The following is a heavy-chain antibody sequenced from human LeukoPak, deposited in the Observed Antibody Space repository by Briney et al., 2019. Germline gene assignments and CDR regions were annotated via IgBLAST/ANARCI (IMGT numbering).Heavy chain of an antibody. V-gene: IGHV4-61*01. CDR3: ARGGYYGWGNDFRFDP. Sequence: PSETLSLTCTVSGYSISTGYYWDWIRQPPGKGLECIGYIHYSGSTNYNPSLKSRVTISVDTSKNQFSLKLKSVTAADTAVYYCARGGYYGWGNDFRFDPWGQGTLVTVSS. D-gene: IGHD3-10*01. CDR1: GYSISTGYY. CDR2: IHYSGST. J-gene: IGHJ5*02.